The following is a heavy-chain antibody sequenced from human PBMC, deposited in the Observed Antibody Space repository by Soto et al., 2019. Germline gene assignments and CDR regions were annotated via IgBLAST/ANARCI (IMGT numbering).Heavy chain of an antibody. Sequence: GGSLRLSCAASGFTFSDHYMSWIRQAPGKGLEWVASINRSGGSKYYADSVKGRFTISRDNAKNSLDLQMNSLRAEDTAVYYCARESPYSSGWPDAFDIWGQGTMVTVSS. V-gene: IGHV3-11*04. D-gene: IGHD6-19*01. J-gene: IGHJ3*02. CDR1: GFTFSDHY. CDR3: ARESPYSSGWPDAFDI. CDR2: INRSGGSK.